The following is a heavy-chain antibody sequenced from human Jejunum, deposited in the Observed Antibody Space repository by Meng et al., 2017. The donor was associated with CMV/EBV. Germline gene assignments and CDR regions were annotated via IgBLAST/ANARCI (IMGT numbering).Heavy chain of an antibody. Sequence: RLACAASGFPFGAYYMTWVRQAPGKELEWVSYITGSGDIIYYADSVKGRFTISRDNAKSSLYLEINSLRAEDTAVYYCARGNYGFDYWGQGTLVTVSS. CDR2: ITGSGDII. D-gene: IGHD4-17*01. J-gene: IGHJ4*02. CDR1: GFPFGAYY. CDR3: ARGNYGFDY. V-gene: IGHV3-11*01.